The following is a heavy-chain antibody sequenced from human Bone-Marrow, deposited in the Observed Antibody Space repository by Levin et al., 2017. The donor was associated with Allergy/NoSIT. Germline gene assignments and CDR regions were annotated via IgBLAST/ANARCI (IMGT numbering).Heavy chain of an antibody. V-gene: IGHV3-48*03. CDR1: GFTFSSYE. Sequence: PGGSLRLSCAASGFTFSSYEMNWVRQAPGKGLEWVSHISSSGSTKYYADSVKGRFTISRDNAKKSLYLQVNSLRAEDTAVYYCATESSSFPGVWGQGTTVTVSS. D-gene: IGHD6-13*01. CDR3: ATESSSFPGV. J-gene: IGHJ6*02. CDR2: ISSSGSTK.